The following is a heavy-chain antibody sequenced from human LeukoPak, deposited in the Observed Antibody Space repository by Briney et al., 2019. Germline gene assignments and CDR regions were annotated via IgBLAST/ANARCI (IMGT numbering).Heavy chain of an antibody. CDR1: GGSISSGGYY. CDR2: IYYSGST. Sequence: PSETLSLTCTVSGGSISSGGYYWSWIRQHPGKGLEWIGYIYYSGSTYYNPSLKSRVTISVDTSKSQFSLKLSSVTAADTAVYYCARHGSTKQLGGYWGQGTLVTVSS. D-gene: IGHD6-6*01. J-gene: IGHJ4*02. V-gene: IGHV4-31*03. CDR3: ARHGSTKQLGGY.